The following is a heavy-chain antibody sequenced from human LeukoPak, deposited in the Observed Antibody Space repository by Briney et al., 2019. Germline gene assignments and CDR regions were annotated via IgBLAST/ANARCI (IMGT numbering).Heavy chain of an antibody. CDR3: ARDQALGVGMSRAFDI. CDR2: IYSGGTT. CDR1: GFTVSSNY. V-gene: IGHV3-53*01. J-gene: IGHJ3*02. D-gene: IGHD3-3*01. Sequence: GGSLRLSCAVSGFTVSSNYMSWVRQAPGKGPEWVSLIYSGGTTYYADSVKGRFTISRDNSKNTLYLQMNSLRVEDTAVYYCARDQALGVGMSRAFDIWGQGTMVTVSS.